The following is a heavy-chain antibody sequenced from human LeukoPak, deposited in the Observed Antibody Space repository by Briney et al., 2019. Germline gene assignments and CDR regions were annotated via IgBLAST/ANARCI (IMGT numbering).Heavy chain of an antibody. Sequence: GESLKISCKGSGYSFTSYWVGWVRHMPGKGREGMVISYPGDSDTTYSPSFQGHVTISDDKTIRTAYMQWSSLEASDAAMYYCARLDGDGYWFDPWGQGTMVTVSS. J-gene: IGHJ5*02. CDR3: ARLDGDGYWFDP. CDR1: GYSFTSYW. V-gene: IGHV5-51*01. D-gene: IGHD4-17*01. CDR2: SYPGDSDT.